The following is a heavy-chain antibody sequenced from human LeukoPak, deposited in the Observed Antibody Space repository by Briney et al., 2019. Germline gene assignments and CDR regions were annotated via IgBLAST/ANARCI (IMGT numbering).Heavy chain of an antibody. CDR1: GVSVSSFY. Sequence: PSETLSLTCTISGVSVSSFYWTWIREPAGKGLEWIGRIYATGNTNFIPSLKSRVTMSIDTSKNQFSLKLSSVTAADTAVYYCARDDYDDSTRGLDYWGQGTLVTVSS. J-gene: IGHJ4*02. CDR3: ARDDYDDSTRGLDY. D-gene: IGHD4-17*01. CDR2: IYATGNT. V-gene: IGHV4-4*07.